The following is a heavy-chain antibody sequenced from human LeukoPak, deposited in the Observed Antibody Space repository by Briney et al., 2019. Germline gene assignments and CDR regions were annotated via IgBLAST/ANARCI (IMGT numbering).Heavy chain of an antibody. J-gene: IGHJ4*02. V-gene: IGHV3-30*02. Sequence: GGSLRLSCAASGFTFSSYDMHWVRQAPGKGLEWVAFIRYDGSNKYYADSVKGRFTISRDNSKNTLYLQMNSLRAEDTAVYYCAKDGEMATMIAFDYWGQGTLVTVSS. CDR1: GFTFSSYD. CDR3: AKDGEMATMIAFDY. D-gene: IGHD5-24*01. CDR2: IRYDGSNK.